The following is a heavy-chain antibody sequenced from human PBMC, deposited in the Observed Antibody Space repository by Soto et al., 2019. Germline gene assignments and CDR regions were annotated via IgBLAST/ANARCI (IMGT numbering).Heavy chain of an antibody. CDR3: ARDRLIDGYNYHDY. D-gene: IGHD5-12*01. J-gene: IGHJ4*02. CDR1: GGSISSYY. Sequence: PSETLSLTCTGSGGSISSYYWSWIRQPPGKGLEWIGYIYYSGSTNYNPSLKSRVTISVDTSKNQFSLKLSSVTAADTAVYYCARDRLIDGYNYHDYWGQGTLVPVSS. V-gene: IGHV4-59*01. CDR2: IYYSGST.